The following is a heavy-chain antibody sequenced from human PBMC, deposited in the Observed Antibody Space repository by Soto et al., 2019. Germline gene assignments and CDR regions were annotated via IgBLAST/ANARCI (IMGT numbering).Heavy chain of an antibody. CDR1: GGTFSSYT. CDR3: ARDHRGIFGVAAPYYYYYMDV. J-gene: IGHJ6*03. V-gene: IGHV1-69*04. Sequence: SVKVSCKASGGTFSSYTISWVRQAPGQGLEWMGRIIPILGIANYAQKFQGRVTITADKSTSTAYMELSSLRSEDTAVYYCARDHRGIFGVAAPYYYYYMDVWGKGTTVTSP. D-gene: IGHD3-3*01. CDR2: IIPILGIA.